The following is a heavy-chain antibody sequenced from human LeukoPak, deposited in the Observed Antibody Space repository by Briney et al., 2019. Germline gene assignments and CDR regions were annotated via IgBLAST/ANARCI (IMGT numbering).Heavy chain of an antibody. D-gene: IGHD4-17*01. V-gene: IGHV3-15*01. CDR2: IKSKTDGGTT. Sequence: GGSLRLSCAASGFTFSNAWMSWVRQAPGKGLEWVGRIKSKTDGGTTDYAAPVKGRFTISRDDSKNTLYLQMNSLKTEDTAVYYCTTDYGDRNPEPIYYYYGMDVWGQGTTVTVSS. CDR3: TTDYGDRNPEPIYYYYGMDV. J-gene: IGHJ6*02. CDR1: GFTFSNAW.